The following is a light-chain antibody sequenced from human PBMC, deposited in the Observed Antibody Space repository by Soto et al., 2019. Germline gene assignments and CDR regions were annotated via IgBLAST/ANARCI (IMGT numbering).Light chain of an antibody. CDR1: SSDVGGYNY. CDR3: SSYTTSNTRQIV. V-gene: IGLV2-14*01. J-gene: IGLJ1*01. CDR2: DVS. Sequence: QSVLTQPASVSGSPGKAITISCTGTSSDVGGYNYVSWYQQHPGKAPKFMIYDVSNRPSGVSNRFSGSKSGNTASLTISGLQAEDEADYYCSSYTTSNTRQIVFGTGT.